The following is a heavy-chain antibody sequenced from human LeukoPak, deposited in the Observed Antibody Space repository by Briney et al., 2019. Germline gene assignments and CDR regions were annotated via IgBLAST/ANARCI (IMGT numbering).Heavy chain of an antibody. CDR2: INHSGST. V-gene: IGHV4-34*01. J-gene: IGHJ3*02. Sequence: SETLSLTCAVYGGSFSGYYWIWIRQPPGKGLEWIGEINHSGSTNYNPSLKSRVTISVDTCKNQFSLKLSSVTAADTAVYYCARGMSSPAPPDAFDIWGQGTMVTVSS. CDR3: ARGMSSPAPPDAFDI. CDR1: GGSFSGYY. D-gene: IGHD6-13*01.